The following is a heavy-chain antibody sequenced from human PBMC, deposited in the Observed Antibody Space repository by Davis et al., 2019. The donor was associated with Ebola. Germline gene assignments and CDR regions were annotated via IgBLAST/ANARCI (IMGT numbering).Heavy chain of an antibody. Sequence: SETLSPTCSASGASTSSGSFYWSWIRQPAGKGLEWIGHIYTRGRTNYNPSLRGRVTISVDRSKNHFTLRLTAVTAADTATYYCARDRHDTSGYGFWGQGTLVTVSS. V-gene: IGHV4-61*09. CDR3: ARDRHDTSGYGF. CDR2: IYTRGRT. CDR1: GASTSSGSFY. J-gene: IGHJ4*02. D-gene: IGHD3-22*01.